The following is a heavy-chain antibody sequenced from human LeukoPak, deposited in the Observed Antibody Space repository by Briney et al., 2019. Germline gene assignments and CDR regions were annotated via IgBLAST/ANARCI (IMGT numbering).Heavy chain of an antibody. V-gene: IGHV1-18*01. D-gene: IGHD2-21*01. CDR1: GYSFSSNG. J-gene: IGHJ4*02. CDR2: ISGYNGNT. CDR3: ERDPMDLYSEVRYDY. Sequence: ASVKVSCKASGYSFSSNGITWVRQAPGQGLEWMGWISGYNGNTQYAQKFQGRVTMTTDTSTSTAYMELRSLSSDDTAIYCCERDPMDLYSEVRYDYWGQGTLVTVSS.